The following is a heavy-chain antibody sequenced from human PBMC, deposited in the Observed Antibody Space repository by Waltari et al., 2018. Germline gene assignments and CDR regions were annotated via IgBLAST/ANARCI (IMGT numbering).Heavy chain of an antibody. V-gene: IGHV4-61*02. Sequence: QVQLQESGPGLVKPSQTLSLTCTVSGGPISSGSYYWRWIRQPAGKGLEWIGRIYTSGSTNYNPSLKSRVTISVDTSKNQFSLKLSSVTAADTAVYYCARSGELGPFDYWGQGTLVTVSS. D-gene: IGHD6-13*01. CDR1: GGPISSGSYY. CDR2: IYTSGST. CDR3: ARSGELGPFDY. J-gene: IGHJ4*02.